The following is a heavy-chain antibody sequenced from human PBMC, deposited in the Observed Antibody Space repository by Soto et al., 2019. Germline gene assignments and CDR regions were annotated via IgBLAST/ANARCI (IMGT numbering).Heavy chain of an antibody. J-gene: IGHJ6*02. CDR1: GYTFTSCD. Sequence: ASVRVSFKASGYTFTSCDINLLRQATGQGREWMGWMNPNSGNTGYAQKFQGRVTMTRNTSISTAYMELSSLRSEDTAVYYCASWGFLEWYHTPNYYSGMDVWGQGTTVTVSS. D-gene: IGHD3-3*01. CDR2: MNPNSGNT. CDR3: ASWGFLEWYHTPNYYSGMDV. V-gene: IGHV1-8*01.